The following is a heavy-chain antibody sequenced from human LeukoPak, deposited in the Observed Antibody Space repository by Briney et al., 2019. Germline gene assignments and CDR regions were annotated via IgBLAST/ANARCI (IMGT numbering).Heavy chain of an antibody. CDR1: GLIVNNKH. Sequence: GGSLRLSCAASGLIVNNKHMTWVRQAPGKGLEWVSGINWNGGSTGYADSVKGRFTISRDNAKNSLYLQMNSLRAEDTALYYCARDPSFDYWGQGTLVTVSS. J-gene: IGHJ4*02. CDR3: ARDPSFDY. CDR2: INWNGGST. V-gene: IGHV3-20*04.